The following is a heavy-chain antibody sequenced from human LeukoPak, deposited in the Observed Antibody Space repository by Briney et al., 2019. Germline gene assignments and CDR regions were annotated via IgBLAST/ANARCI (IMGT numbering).Heavy chain of an antibody. CDR1: GFTFSSYA. J-gene: IGHJ4*02. Sequence: GGSLRLSCAASGFTFSSYAMSWVRQAPGKGLEWVSAISGSGGNTYYADSVKGRFTISRDNSKNTLYLQMNSLRAEDTAVYYCAKDQVVDYYDSSGPPDYWGQGTLVTVSS. V-gene: IGHV3-23*01. CDR2: ISGSGGNT. CDR3: AKDQVVDYYDSSGPPDY. D-gene: IGHD3-22*01.